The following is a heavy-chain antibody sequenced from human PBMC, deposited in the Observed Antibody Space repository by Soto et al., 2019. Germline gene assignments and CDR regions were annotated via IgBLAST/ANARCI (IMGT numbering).Heavy chain of an antibody. CDR2: INAGNGNT. J-gene: IGHJ4*02. D-gene: IGHD3-10*02. CDR1: GYTFTSYA. V-gene: IGHV1-3*05. CDR3: ARNMFGRGHFDY. Sequence: QVQLVQSGAEEKKPGASVKVSCKASGYTFTSYAIHWVRQAPGQRLEWMGWINAGNGNTKYSQKFQGRVTITKDTSASTAYMELSSLRSEDTAVYYCARNMFGRGHFDYWGQGTLVTVSS.